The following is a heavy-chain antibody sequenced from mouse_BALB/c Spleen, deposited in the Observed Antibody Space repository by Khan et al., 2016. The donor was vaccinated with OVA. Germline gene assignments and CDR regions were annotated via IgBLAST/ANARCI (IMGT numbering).Heavy chain of an antibody. D-gene: IGHD2-14*01. J-gene: IGHJ3*01. CDR1: GDSITSGY. Sequence: EVQLQESGPSLVKPSQTLSLTCSVTGDSITSGYWSWIRNFPGNKLEYMGYMIYSGNTYYNPSLKSRISITRHTSKNQYYLHLNSVNTEDTATYYGARSTYRYAFAYWGQGTLVTVSA. CDR2: MIYSGNT. CDR3: ARSTYRYAFAY. V-gene: IGHV3-8*02.